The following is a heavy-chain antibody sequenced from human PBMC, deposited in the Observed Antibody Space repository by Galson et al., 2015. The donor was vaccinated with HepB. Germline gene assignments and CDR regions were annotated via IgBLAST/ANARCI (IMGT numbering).Heavy chain of an antibody. CDR3: ARGVDDGGYSYDLGKAFDI. D-gene: IGHD5-18*01. CDR1: CGSFSGYY. CDR2: INHGGYT. Sequence: ATLSPTCGVECGSFSGYYWSWIRQTPGKGLQWIGQINHGGYTNYNPSLRSRVTMSLATSKNQFSLQLRSVTAADTALYYCARGVDDGGYSYDLGKAFDIWGQGAMVTVSS. J-gene: IGHJ3*02. V-gene: IGHV4-34*01.